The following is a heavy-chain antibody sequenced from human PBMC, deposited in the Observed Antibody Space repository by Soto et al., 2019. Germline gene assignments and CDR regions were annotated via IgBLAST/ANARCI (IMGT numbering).Heavy chain of an antibody. J-gene: IGHJ6*02. CDR1: GGSISSGGYS. Sequence: QLQLQESGSGLVKPSQTLSLTCAVSGGSISSGGYSWSWIRQPPGKGLEWIGYSSHSGSTYYNPSLKSRVTRSVDRSKHQCPLKLSSVTAADTAVYYCARVPFLGYCSGGSCSSYYGMDVWGQGTTVTVSS. CDR2: SSHSGST. D-gene: IGHD2-15*01. CDR3: ARVPFLGYCSGGSCSSYYGMDV. V-gene: IGHV4-30-2*01.